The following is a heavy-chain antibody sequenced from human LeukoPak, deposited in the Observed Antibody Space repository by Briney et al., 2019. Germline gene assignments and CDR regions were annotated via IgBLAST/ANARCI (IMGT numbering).Heavy chain of an antibody. V-gene: IGHV3-74*01. D-gene: IGHD2/OR15-2a*01. CDR1: GFTFSSYW. CDR3: ARSLRSEYHFDY. Sequence: GGSLRLSCTASGFTFSSYWMHWVRQAPGKGLEWVSRINNDGSSTSYADSVKGRFSISRDNAKSTLYLQMNSLRAEDMAVYYCARSLRSEYHFDYWGQGTLVTV. J-gene: IGHJ4*02. CDR2: INNDGSST.